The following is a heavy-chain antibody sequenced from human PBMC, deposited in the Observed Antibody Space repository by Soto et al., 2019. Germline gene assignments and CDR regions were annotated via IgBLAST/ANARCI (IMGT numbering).Heavy chain of an antibody. V-gene: IGHV1-69*01. J-gene: IGHJ3*01. D-gene: IGHD3-16*01. CDR2: IIPVFDKA. CDR3: ARLRRDWGDAFDL. Sequence: QVQLVQSGADVKKPGSSVKVSCKTSGGSFGSSAISWVRQAPAQGLEWMGEIIPVFDKANYAQNFQDRLTITADESTGTVFMQLSSLRSDDTAVYFCARLRRDWGDAFDLWGQGPFVTVSS. CDR1: GGSFGSSA.